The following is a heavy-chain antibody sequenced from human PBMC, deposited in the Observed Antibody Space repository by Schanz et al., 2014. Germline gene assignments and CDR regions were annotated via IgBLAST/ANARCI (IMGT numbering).Heavy chain of an antibody. CDR3: ARLVGATYTTIVDY. CDR1: GFTFSSDG. Sequence: EVQLVESGGGLVQPGGSLRLSCAASGFTFSSDGMRWVRQAPGKGLDWVSGISSGGITFHADSVKSRLTISRDNSKNTMYLQMSNLRAEDTAVYDCARLVGATYTTIVDYRGQGTLVTVSS. V-gene: IGHV3-23*04. D-gene: IGHD1-26*01. CDR2: ISSGGIT. J-gene: IGHJ4*02.